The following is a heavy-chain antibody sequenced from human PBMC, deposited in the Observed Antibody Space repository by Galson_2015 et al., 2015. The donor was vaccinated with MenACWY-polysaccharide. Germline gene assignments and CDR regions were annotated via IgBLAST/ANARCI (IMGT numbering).Heavy chain of an antibody. V-gene: IGHV1-2*06. D-gene: IGHD3-10*01. J-gene: IGHJ4*02. CDR2: ISPHSGAT. CDR3: ARERGAVGTYFNY. CDR1: GYTFTGYY. Sequence: SVKVSCKASGYTFTGYYIHWVRQAPGQGLEWMGRISPHSGATNCAQNFQGRVTMTRDTSISTAYMELSRLSSDDTAVYYCARERGAVGTYFNYWGQGTLVAVSS.